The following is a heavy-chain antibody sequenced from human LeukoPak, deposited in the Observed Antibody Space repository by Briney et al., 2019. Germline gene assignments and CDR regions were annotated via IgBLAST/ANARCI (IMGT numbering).Heavy chain of an antibody. D-gene: IGHD3-16*02. CDR2: ISAYNGNT. J-gene: IGHJ4*02. CDR3: ARDRTDDYVWGSYRYTNYDY. CDR1: GYTFTSYG. V-gene: IGHV1-18*01. Sequence: GASVKVSCTASGYTFTSYGISWVRQAPGQGLEWMGWISAYNGNTNYAQKLQGRVTMTTDTSTSTAYMELRSLRSDDTAVYYCARDRTDDYVWGSYRYTNYDYWGQGTLVTVSS.